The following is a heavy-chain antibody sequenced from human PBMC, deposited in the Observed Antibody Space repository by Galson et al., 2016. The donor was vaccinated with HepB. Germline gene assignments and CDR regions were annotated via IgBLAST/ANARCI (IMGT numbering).Heavy chain of an antibody. CDR2: IYYTGST. CDR3: VRHVGLTNYKGSWSGKPWGFDH. J-gene: IGHJ5*02. D-gene: IGHD3-3*01. Sequence: SETLSLTCTVSGGSTGSSNYFWGWIRQSTGKGLEWIGSIYYTGSTYYSPSLKSRITKSIDTAKNQISLELKSVTAADTAVYYCVRHVGLTNYKGSWSGKPWGFDHWGQGTLVTVSS. CDR1: GGSTGSSNYF. V-gene: IGHV4-39*01.